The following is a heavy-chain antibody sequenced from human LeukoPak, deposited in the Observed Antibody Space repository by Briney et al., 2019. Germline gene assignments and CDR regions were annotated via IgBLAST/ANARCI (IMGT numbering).Heavy chain of an antibody. V-gene: IGHV3-20*04. J-gene: IGHJ4*02. CDR3: ARGDSSVWYFDQ. CDR1: GSTFYAYG. D-gene: IGHD6-19*01. Sequence: GGSLRLSCAASGSTFYAYGMSWVRQAPGKGLEWVSGISWDGGSTGYVDSVGGRFTISRDNAKNSLYLQMNSLRAEDTALYYCARGDSSVWYFDQWRQGILDTVSS. CDR2: ISWDGGST.